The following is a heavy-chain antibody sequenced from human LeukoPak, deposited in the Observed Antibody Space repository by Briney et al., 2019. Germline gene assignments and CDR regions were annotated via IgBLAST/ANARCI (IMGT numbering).Heavy chain of an antibody. V-gene: IGHV3-48*04. CDR1: GFDFSTYS. CDR3: ARVGRSGWTVDY. D-gene: IGHD6-19*01. Sequence: GGCLRLSCAASGFDFSTYSIDWVRLAPGKGPEWVSYISSSSSNIYHADSVKGRFTISRDNAKNSLHLQMNSLRAEDMAVYYCARVGRSGWTVDYWGQGTLVTVSS. J-gene: IGHJ4*02. CDR2: ISSSSSNI.